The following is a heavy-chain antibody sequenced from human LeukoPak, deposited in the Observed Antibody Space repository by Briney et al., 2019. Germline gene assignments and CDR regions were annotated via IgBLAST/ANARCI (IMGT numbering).Heavy chain of an antibody. Sequence: SETLSLTCTVAGGSISSYYWSWIRQPPGKGLEWIGEINHSGSTNYNPSLKSRVTISVDTSKNQFSLKLSSVTAADTAVYYCVRCRYYCGSGSYYNPRYYYYGMDVWGQGTTVTVSS. J-gene: IGHJ6*02. CDR2: INHSGST. CDR3: VRCRYYCGSGSYYNPRYYYYGMDV. V-gene: IGHV4-34*01. CDR1: GGSISSYY. D-gene: IGHD3-10*01.